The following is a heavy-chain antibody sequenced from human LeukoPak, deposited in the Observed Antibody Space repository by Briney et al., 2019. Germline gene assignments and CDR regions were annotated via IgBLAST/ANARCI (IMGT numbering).Heavy chain of an antibody. J-gene: IGHJ4*02. CDR3: ARAQAGGERHYDSGSSPNPHY. Sequence: GGSLRLSCAASGFTFSSYSMNWVRQAPGKGLEWISYISPSSGTIYYANSVRGRFTISRDDAKNSLYLQMNSLRDEDTAVYYCARAQAGGERHYDSGSSPNPHYWGQGTLVTVSS. CDR1: GFTFSSYS. D-gene: IGHD3-10*01. CDR2: ISPSSGTI. V-gene: IGHV3-48*02.